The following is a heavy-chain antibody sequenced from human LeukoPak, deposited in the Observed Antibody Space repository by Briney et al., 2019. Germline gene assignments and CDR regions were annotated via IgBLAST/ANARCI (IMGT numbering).Heavy chain of an antibody. CDR3: ANSGESSSMVQH. D-gene: IGHD6-13*01. Sequence: PGGSLRLSCAASGVTFSDYYMSWIRQAPGKGLEWVSYISSSGSAIYYADSVKGRFTISRDNSKNTLYLQMNSLRAEDTAIYYCANSGESSSMVQHWGQGTLVTVSS. J-gene: IGHJ1*01. CDR1: GVTFSDYY. CDR2: ISSSGSAI. V-gene: IGHV3-11*04.